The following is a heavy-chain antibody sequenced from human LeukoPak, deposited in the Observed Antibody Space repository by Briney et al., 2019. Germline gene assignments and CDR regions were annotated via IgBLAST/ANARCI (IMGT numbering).Heavy chain of an antibody. CDR1: GYSENFYC. J-gene: IGHJ4*02. V-gene: IGHV1-18*01. CDR2: ISSQHGQT. CDR3: ARGGYYDSSGSYYKY. Sequence: ASVKVSFKSSGYSENFYCITWVRQLAGQGREWMGLISSQHGQTKYSPNSQDRVTMTTDTYKNTAYMELRSLRYDDTAVYSCARGGYYDSSGSYYKYWGQGTLVTVSS. D-gene: IGHD3-22*01.